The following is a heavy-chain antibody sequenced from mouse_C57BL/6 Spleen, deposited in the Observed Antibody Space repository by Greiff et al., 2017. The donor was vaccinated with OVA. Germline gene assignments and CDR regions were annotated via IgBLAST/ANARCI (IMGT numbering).Heavy chain of an antibody. CDR2: IYPGSGST. V-gene: IGHV1-55*01. CDR1: GYTFTSYW. CDR3: ARKGYYYGLYYFDY. J-gene: IGHJ2*01. Sequence: VQLQQPGAELVKPGASVKMSCKASGYTFTSYWITWVKQRPGQGLEWIGDIYPGSGSTNYNEKFKSKATLTVDTSSSTAYMQLSSLTSEDSAVYYGARKGYYYGLYYFDYWGQGTTLTVSS. D-gene: IGHD1-1*01.